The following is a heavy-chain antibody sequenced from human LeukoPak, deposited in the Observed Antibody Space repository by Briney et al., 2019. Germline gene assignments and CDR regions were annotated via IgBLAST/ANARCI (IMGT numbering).Heavy chain of an antibody. V-gene: IGHV4-59*01. CDR2: IYYTGST. D-gene: IGHD3-16*01. CDR3: ARLRNYGNSPNWFDP. Sequence: SETLSLTCSVSGGSISSNYWSWIRQPPGKGLEWIGYIYYTGSTKYNPSLKSRVTISVDTSKNQFSLKLSSVTAADTAIYYCARLRNYGNSPNWFDPWGQGTQVTVSS. J-gene: IGHJ5*02. CDR1: GGSISSNY.